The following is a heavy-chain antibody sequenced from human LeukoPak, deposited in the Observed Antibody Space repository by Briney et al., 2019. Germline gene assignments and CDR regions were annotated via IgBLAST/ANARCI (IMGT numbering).Heavy chain of an antibody. V-gene: IGHV4-59*12. D-gene: IGHD3-10*01. CDR1: GGSISSYY. Sequence: SETLSLTCTVSGGSISSYYWSWIRQPPGKGLEWIGYIYYSGSTNYNPSLKSRVTISVDKSKNQFSLKLSSVTAADTAVYYCARDSGSYGSGSYWRDNWFDPWGQGTPVTVSS. CDR2: IYYSGST. J-gene: IGHJ5*02. CDR3: ARDSGSYGSGSYWRDNWFDP.